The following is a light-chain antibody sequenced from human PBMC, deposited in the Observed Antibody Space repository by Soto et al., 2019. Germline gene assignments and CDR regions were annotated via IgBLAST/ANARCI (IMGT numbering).Light chain of an antibody. Sequence: QSALTQPRSVSGSPGQSVTISCTGTSSDVGGYNYVYWYQQHPGKAPKLMIYDVSKRPSGVHDRFSGSKSGNTASLTISWLQAEDEADYYCCSYAGSYTYVFGTGTKLTVL. CDR3: CSYAGSYTYV. CDR1: SSDVGGYNY. V-gene: IGLV2-11*01. J-gene: IGLJ1*01. CDR2: DVS.